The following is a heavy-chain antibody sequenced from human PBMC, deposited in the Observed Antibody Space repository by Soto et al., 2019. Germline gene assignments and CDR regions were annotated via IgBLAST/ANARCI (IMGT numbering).Heavy chain of an antibody. V-gene: IGHV1-3*01. CDR1: GYTVTGYD. CDR2: INAGNGNT. CDR3: ARGTPVWFDP. Sequence: ASVKVSCKASGYTVTGYDIHWVRQATGQGLEYLGWINAGNGNTKYSQKFQGRVTITRDTSASTAYMELSSLRSEDTAVYYCARGTPVWFDPWGQGTLVTVSS. J-gene: IGHJ5*02. D-gene: IGHD3-10*01.